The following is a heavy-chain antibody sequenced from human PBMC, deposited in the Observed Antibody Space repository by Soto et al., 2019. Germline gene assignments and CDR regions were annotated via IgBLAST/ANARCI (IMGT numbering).Heavy chain of an antibody. CDR2: ISAYNGNT. CDR1: GYTFTSYG. CDR3: ARDPHPELDAFDI. V-gene: IGHV1-18*01. J-gene: IGHJ3*02. Sequence: GASVKVSCKASGYTFTSYGISWVRQAPGQGLEWMGWISAYNGNTNYAQKLQVRFTMTTVTSTSTSYMELRSLRSDDTAVYYCARDPHPELDAFDIWGQGTMVTVSS. D-gene: IGHD1-26*01.